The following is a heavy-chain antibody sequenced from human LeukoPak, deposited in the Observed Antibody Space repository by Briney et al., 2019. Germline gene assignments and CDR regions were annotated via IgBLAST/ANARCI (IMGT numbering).Heavy chain of an antibody. CDR3: VARTWSGSPFPFDS. CDR2: LSGRSGATT. V-gene: IGHV3-23*01. J-gene: IGHJ4*02. CDR1: GASDFTFINYA. D-gene: IGHD3-3*01. Sequence: GGSLRLSCAAPGASDFTFINYAMGWVRQAPGQGLEWVSALSGRSGATTFYADSVKGRFTISRDNPENMLYLQMNSLRVEDTAVYFCVARTWSGSPFPFDSWGQGTLVTVTS.